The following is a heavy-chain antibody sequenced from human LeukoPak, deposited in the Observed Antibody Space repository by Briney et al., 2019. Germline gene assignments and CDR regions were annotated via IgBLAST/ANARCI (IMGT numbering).Heavy chain of an antibody. V-gene: IGHV3-23*01. Sequence: GGSLRLSCAASGFTFSSYGMSWVRQAPGKGLEWVSAISGSGGSTYYADSVKGRFTISRDNSKNTLYLQMNSLRAEDTAVYYCAKWGKIAAAAGGFDYWGQGTLVTVSS. CDR2: ISGSGGST. CDR3: AKWGKIAAAAGGFDY. J-gene: IGHJ4*02. D-gene: IGHD6-13*01. CDR1: GFTFSSYG.